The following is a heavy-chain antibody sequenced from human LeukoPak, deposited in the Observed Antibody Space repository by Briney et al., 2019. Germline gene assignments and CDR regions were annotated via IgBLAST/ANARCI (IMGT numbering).Heavy chain of an antibody. J-gene: IGHJ6*02. CDR1: GFTFSSYA. CDR3: AKASVYVYYGMDV. D-gene: IGHD3-16*02. CDR2: ISYDGSNK. Sequence: PGGSLRLSCAASGFTFSSYAMSWVRQAPGKGLEWVAVISYDGSNKYYADSVKGRFTISRDNSKNTLYLQMNSLRAEDTAVYYCAKASVYVYYGMDVWGQGTTVTVSS. V-gene: IGHV3-30*18.